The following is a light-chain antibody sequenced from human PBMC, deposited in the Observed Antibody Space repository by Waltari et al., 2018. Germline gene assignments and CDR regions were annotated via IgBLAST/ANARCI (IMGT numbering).Light chain of an antibody. CDR2: DVN. V-gene: IGLV2-11*01. Sequence: QSALTQPRSVSGSPGQSVTISCTGTSSDVGGYDSGSWYQQHPGKAPKLMIYDVNKRPSGVPDRLSGSKSGNTAFLTISGLQGEDEADYYCCSFAGSPPYVFGTGTKVTVL. J-gene: IGLJ1*01. CDR3: CSFAGSPPYV. CDR1: SSDVGGYDS.